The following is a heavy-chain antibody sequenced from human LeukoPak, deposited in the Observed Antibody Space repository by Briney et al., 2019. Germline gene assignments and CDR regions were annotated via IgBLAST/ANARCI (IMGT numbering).Heavy chain of an antibody. CDR1: GFTFSNYA. CDR2: IYSDNT. V-gene: IGHV3-53*01. J-gene: IGHJ4*02. CDR3: ARRAGAYSHPYDY. Sequence: PGGSLRLSCAASGFTFSNYAMSWVRQAPGKGLEWVSFIYSDNTHYSDSVKGRFTISRDNSKNTLYPQMNSLRAEDTAVYYRARRAGAYSHPYDYWGQGTLVTVSS. D-gene: IGHD4/OR15-4a*01.